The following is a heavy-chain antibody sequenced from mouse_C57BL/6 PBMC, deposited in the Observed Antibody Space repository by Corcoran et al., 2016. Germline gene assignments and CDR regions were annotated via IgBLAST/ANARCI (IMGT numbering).Heavy chain of an antibody. V-gene: IGHV9-3*01. J-gene: IGHJ4*01. CDR3: AREGYGNDDGLHYAMDY. CDR2: INTYSGVP. CDR1: WYTFTTYG. Sequence: QIQLVQSGPVLKKPGETVKISFKASWYTFTTYGMSWVKQATGKGLKWMGWINTYSGVPTYADDFKERFAFSLATSATTAYLQLNNLKNEDTATYFCAREGYGNDDGLHYAMDYWGQGTAVTVSS. D-gene: IGHD2-10*02.